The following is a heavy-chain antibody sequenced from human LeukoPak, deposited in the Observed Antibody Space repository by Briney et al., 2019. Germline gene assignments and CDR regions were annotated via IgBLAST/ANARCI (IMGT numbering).Heavy chain of an antibody. CDR3: ARGRGDYRIPYFDY. J-gene: IGHJ4*02. CDR1: GGSISSGGYY. Sequence: SQTLSLTCTVSGGSISSGGYYWSWIRQPPGKGLEWIGYIYHSGSTYYNPSLKSRVTISVDTSKNQFSLKLSSVTAADTAVYYCARGRGDYRIPYFDYWGQGTLVTVSS. D-gene: IGHD4-17*01. CDR2: IYHSGST. V-gene: IGHV4-30-2*01.